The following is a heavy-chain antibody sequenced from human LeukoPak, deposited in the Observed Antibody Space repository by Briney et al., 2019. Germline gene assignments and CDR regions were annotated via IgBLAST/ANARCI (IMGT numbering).Heavy chain of an antibody. J-gene: IGHJ4*02. Sequence: ETLSLTCTISGGSISSDYWGWIRQPPGKGLEWIGSIYHSGSTYYNPSLKSRVTISVDTSKNQFSLKLSSVTAADTAVYYCARGVVRGATPFDYWGQGTLVTVSS. CDR1: GGSISSDY. V-gene: IGHV4-38-2*02. D-gene: IGHD3-10*01. CDR2: IYHSGST. CDR3: ARGVVRGATPFDY.